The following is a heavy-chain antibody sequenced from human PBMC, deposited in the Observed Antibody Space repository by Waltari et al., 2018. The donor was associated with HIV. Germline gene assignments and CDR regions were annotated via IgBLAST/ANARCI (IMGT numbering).Heavy chain of an antibody. CDR3: ARDLWSGYHGGIDY. D-gene: IGHD3-3*01. J-gene: IGHJ4*02. CDR1: GGSFSGYW. Sequence: QVQLQQWGAGRLKPSETLSLTCAVHGGSFSGYWWSWIRQTPGKGLEWIGEINHGGSTSYNPSLKSRVTMSVDASNNQFFLKLSSVTAADSAVYYCARDLWSGYHGGIDYWGQGTLVTVSS. CDR2: INHGGST. V-gene: IGHV4-34*01.